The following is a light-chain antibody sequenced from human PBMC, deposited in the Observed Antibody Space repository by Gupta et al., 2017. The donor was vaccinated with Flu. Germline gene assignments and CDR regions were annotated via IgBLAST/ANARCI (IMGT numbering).Light chain of an antibody. CDR1: TNDVGGYNY. J-gene: IGLJ1*01. V-gene: IGLV2-11*01. CDR2: DVA. CDR3: CSYAGNLYV. Sequence: QSALTQPRSVSGSPGQSVTISCVGSTNDVGGYNYVSWYQQHPGKVPKLMIYDVAKRPSGIPDRFSGSKFGNTASLTISGLQAEDEADYYCCSYAGNLYVFGTGTEVTVL.